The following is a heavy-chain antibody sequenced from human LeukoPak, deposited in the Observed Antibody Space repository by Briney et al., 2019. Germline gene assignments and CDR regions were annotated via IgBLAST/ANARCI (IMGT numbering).Heavy chain of an antibody. CDR2: IYYSGST. D-gene: IGHD1-1*01. V-gene: IGHV4-31*03. Sequence: SETLSLTCTVSGVSISSGGYYWSWLRQHPGKGLEWIGYIYYSGSTYYNPSLKSRVTISVDTSKNQFSLKLSSVTAADTAVYYCARSRKGRQHEPHYWGQGTLVTVS. CDR1: GVSISSGGYY. CDR3: ARSRKGRQHEPHY. J-gene: IGHJ4*02.